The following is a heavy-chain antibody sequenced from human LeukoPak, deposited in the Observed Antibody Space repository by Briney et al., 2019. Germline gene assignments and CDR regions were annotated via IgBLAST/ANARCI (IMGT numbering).Heavy chain of an antibody. J-gene: IGHJ4*02. Sequence: ASVKVSCKTSGYPFTSYYIQWLREAPGQGLEWMGWISFSGVTKYAEKLRGRVTLTREPSRATAYMELTGLTSDDTAVYYCARDLRLFDYWGQGTLVTVSS. CDR3: ARDLRLFDY. CDR2: ISFSGVT. V-gene: IGHV1-2*02. CDR1: GYPFTSYY. D-gene: IGHD3-3*01.